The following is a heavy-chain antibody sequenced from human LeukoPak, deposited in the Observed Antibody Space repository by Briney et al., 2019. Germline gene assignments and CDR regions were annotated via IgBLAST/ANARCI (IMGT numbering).Heavy chain of an antibody. CDR1: GFTFSSDA. J-gene: IGHJ4*02. D-gene: IGHD4-11*01. V-gene: IGHV3-23*01. Sequence: GGSLRLSCAASGFTFSSDAMSWVRQAPGKGLEWVSAISGSGGSTYYADSVKGRFTISRDNSKNTLYLQMNSLRAEDTAVYYCAKAGNYVTYYFDYWGQGTLVTVSS. CDR2: ISGSGGST. CDR3: AKAGNYVTYYFDY.